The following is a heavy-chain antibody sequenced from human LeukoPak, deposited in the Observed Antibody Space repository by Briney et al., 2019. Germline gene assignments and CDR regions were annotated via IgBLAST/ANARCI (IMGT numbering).Heavy chain of an antibody. CDR3: ASGGWYPDWLDP. D-gene: IGHD6-19*01. J-gene: IGHJ5*02. V-gene: IGHV4-39*01. CDR1: GGSISSSSYY. Sequence: SETLSLTCTVSGGSISSSSYYWGWIRQPPGKGLEWIGSIYYSGSTYYNPSLKSRVTISVDTSKNQFSLKLSSVTAADTAVYYCASGGWYPDWLDPWGQGTLVTVSS. CDR2: IYYSGST.